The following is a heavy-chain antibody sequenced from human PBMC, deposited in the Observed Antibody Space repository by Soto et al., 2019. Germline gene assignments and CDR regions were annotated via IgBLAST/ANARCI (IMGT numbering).Heavy chain of an antibody. CDR1: GGSVSSASYY. V-gene: IGHV4-61*01. CDR3: ARLDCVTTSCHFDY. D-gene: IGHD2-2*01. CDR2: IYYSGST. Sequence: PSETLSLTCTVSGGSVSSASYYWSWIRQPPGKGMERIGYIYYSGSTNCNTSLQSRVTMSIDTSKNQLSLRLRSVTAADAVVYYCARLDCVTTSCHFDYWGQGALVTVSS. J-gene: IGHJ4*02.